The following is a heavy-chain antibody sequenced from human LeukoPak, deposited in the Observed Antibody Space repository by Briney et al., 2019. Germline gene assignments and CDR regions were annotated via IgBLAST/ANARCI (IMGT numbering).Heavy chain of an antibody. CDR3: ARGGSGSYYNSDFDY. Sequence: SVKVSCKASGGTFSSYAISWVRQAPGQGLEWMGGIIPIFGTANYAQKFQGRVTITANESTSTAYMELSSLRSEDTAVYYCARGGSGSYYNSDFDYWGQGTLVTVSS. D-gene: IGHD3-10*01. CDR1: GGTFSSYA. CDR2: IIPIFGTA. V-gene: IGHV1-69*01. J-gene: IGHJ4*02.